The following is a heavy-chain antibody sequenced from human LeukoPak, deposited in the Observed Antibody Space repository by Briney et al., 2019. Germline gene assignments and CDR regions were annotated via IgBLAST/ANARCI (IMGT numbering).Heavy chain of an antibody. V-gene: IGHV3-30-3*01. CDR3: ARWYYDSSGYYSPYFDY. CDR2: ISYDGSKK. Sequence: GGPLRLSCAASGFTFSSYAMHWVRQAPGKGLEWVAVISYDGSKKFYADSVKGRFTISRDNSKNTLYLQMNSLRPEDTAVYYCARWYYDSSGYYSPYFDYWGQGTLVTVSS. CDR1: GFTFSSYA. D-gene: IGHD3-22*01. J-gene: IGHJ4*02.